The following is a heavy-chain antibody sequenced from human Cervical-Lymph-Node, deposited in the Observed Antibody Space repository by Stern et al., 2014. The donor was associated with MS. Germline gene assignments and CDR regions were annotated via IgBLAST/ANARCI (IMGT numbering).Heavy chain of an antibody. J-gene: IGHJ6*02. D-gene: IGHD1-26*01. V-gene: IGHV3-11*01. CDR2: ISSSGNTI. CDR1: GFTFSDYY. Sequence: QVQLVESGGGLVKPGGSLRLSCAASGFTFSDYYMTWIRQAPGKGLEWISYISSSGNTIYYADSVKGRFTISRDNAKNSLYLQMNSLRAEDTAVYYCARDLPLGGATWLRYYYYGMDVWGQGTTVTVSS. CDR3: ARDLPLGGATWLRYYYYGMDV.